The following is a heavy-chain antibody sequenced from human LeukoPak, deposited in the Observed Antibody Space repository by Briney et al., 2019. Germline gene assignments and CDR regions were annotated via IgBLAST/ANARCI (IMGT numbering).Heavy chain of an antibody. CDR1: GGTFSSYA. D-gene: IGHD4-23*01. Sequence: GASVKVSCKASGGTFSSYAISWVRQAPGQGLEWMGGIIPIFGTANYAQKFQGRVTITTDESTSTAHMELSSLRSEDTAVYYCAITKGVTPTTYYMDVWGKGTTVTVSS. J-gene: IGHJ6*03. V-gene: IGHV1-69*05. CDR2: IIPIFGTA. CDR3: AITKGVTPTTYYMDV.